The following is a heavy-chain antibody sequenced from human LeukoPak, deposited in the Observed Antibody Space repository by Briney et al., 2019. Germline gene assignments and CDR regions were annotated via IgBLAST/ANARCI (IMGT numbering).Heavy chain of an antibody. CDR3: ARDKRNYDFWSGSIDY. CDR2: ISYDGSNK. CDR1: GFTFSSYA. Sequence: GGSLRLSCAASGFTFSSYAMHWVRQAPGKGLEWVAVISYDGSNKYYADSVKGRFTISRDNSKNTLYLQMNSLRAEDTAVYYCARDKRNYDFWSGSIDYWGQGTLVTVSS. J-gene: IGHJ4*02. D-gene: IGHD3-3*01. V-gene: IGHV3-30-3*01.